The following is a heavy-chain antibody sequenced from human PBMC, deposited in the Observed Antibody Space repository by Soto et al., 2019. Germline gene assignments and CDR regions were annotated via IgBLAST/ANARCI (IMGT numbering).Heavy chain of an antibody. CDR1: GFTFSGSA. J-gene: IGHJ4*02. CDR3: TRHFDGYSSGYYYMAGY. CDR2: IRSKANSYAT. V-gene: IGHV3-73*01. Sequence: GGSLRLSCAASGFTFSGSAMHWVRQASGKGLEWVGRIRSKANSYATAYAASVKGRFTISRDDSKNTAYLQMNSLKTEDTAVYYCTRHFDGYSSGYYYMAGYWGQGTLVTVSS. D-gene: IGHD3-22*01.